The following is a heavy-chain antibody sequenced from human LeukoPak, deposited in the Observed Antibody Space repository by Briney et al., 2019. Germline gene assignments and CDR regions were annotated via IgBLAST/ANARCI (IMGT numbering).Heavy chain of an antibody. V-gene: IGHV1-18*01. J-gene: IGHJ4*02. CDR1: GYTFRSYG. CDR3: ATHITAVPY. D-gene: IGHD6-13*01. Sequence: ASVKVSCEASGYTFRSYGISWVRQAPGQGLEWMGWISTHNANTKYAQKLQGRVTLTTDTSTSTAYMELRSLRSDDTAVYYCATHITAVPYWGQGTLVTVSS. CDR2: ISTHNANT.